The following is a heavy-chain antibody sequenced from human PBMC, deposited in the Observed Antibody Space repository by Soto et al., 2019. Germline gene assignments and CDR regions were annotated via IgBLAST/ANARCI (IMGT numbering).Heavy chain of an antibody. Sequence: EASVKVSCKASGYTFTSYGISWVRQAPGQGLEWMGWISAYNGNTNYAQKLQGRVTMTTDTSTSTAYMELRSLRSDDTAVYYCARVFFPRVRGVFNWFDPWGQGTLVTVSS. CDR1: GYTFTSYG. J-gene: IGHJ5*02. CDR3: ARVFFPRVRGVFNWFDP. D-gene: IGHD3-10*01. V-gene: IGHV1-18*01. CDR2: ISAYNGNT.